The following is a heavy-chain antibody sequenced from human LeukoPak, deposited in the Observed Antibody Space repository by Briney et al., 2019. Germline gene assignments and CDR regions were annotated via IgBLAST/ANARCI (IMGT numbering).Heavy chain of an antibody. CDR2: INPNSGST. D-gene: IGHD6-19*01. CDR1: GHTFAGYY. Sequence: ASVKVSCKASGHTFAGYYIHWVRQAPGQGLEWMGWINPNSGSTNYAQKFQGRVTMTRDTSISTAYMELNSLRSDDTAVYFCARAVADAFDVWGQGTMVTVSS. CDR3: ARAVADAFDV. V-gene: IGHV1-2*02. J-gene: IGHJ3*01.